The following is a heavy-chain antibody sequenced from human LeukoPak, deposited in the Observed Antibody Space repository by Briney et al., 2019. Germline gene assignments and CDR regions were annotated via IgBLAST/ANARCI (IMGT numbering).Heavy chain of an antibody. Sequence: PGASLRLSCAASGFTFSSYAMSWVRQAPGKGLEWVSAISGSGGSTYYADSVKGRFTISRDNSKNTLYLQMNSLRAEYTAVYYCAFLPTVVTPAAFDIWGQGTMVTVSS. CDR2: ISGSGGST. CDR3: AFLPTVVTPAAFDI. CDR1: GFTFSSYA. D-gene: IGHD4-23*01. J-gene: IGHJ3*02. V-gene: IGHV3-23*01.